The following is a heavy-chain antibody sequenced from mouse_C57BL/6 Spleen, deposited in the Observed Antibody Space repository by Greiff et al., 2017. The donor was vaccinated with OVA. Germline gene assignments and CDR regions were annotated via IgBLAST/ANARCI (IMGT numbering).Heavy chain of an antibody. CDR3: ARLSYDYLDY. D-gene: IGHD2-4*01. CDR1: GFTFSSYG. V-gene: IGHV5-6*02. J-gene: IGHJ2*01. Sequence: EVMLVESGGDLVKPGGSLKLSCAASGFTFSSYGMSWVRQTPDKRLEWVATISSGGSYTYYPDSVKGRFTISRDNAKNTLYLQMSSLKSEDTAMYYCARLSYDYLDYWGQGTTLTVSS. CDR2: ISSGGSYT.